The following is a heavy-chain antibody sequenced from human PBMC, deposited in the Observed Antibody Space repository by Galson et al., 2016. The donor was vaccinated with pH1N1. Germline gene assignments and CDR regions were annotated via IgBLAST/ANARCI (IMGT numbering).Heavy chain of an antibody. CDR1: GGIFNSFG. D-gene: IGHD5-18*01. V-gene: IGHV1-69*06. CDR2: IVAIFGTT. Sequence: SVKVSCKASGGIFNSFGISWVRQAPGQGLEWMGGIVAIFGTTNYAQKFQDRVTITADKSSSTVYMEVNRLTSQDTAVYYCARGYSYHNNDGFDLWGQGTMVTVSA. CDR3: ARGYSYHNNDGFDL. J-gene: IGHJ3*01.